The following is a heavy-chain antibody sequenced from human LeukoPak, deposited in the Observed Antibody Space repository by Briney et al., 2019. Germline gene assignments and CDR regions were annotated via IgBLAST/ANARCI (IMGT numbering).Heavy chain of an antibody. CDR2: ISAYNGNT. J-gene: IGHJ3*02. Sequence: GASVKVSCKASGYTFTSYGISWVRQAPGQGLEWMGWISAYNGNTNYAQKLQGRVTMTTVTSTSTAYMELRSLRSDDTAVYYCARDRRPSYYGSGSYYIGPEGAFDIWGQGTMVTVSS. D-gene: IGHD3-10*01. CDR1: GYTFTSYG. V-gene: IGHV1-18*01. CDR3: ARDRRPSYYGSGSYYIGPEGAFDI.